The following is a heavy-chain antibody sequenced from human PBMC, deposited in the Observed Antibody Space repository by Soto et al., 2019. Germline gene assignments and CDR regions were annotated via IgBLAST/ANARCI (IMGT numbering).Heavy chain of an antibody. J-gene: IGHJ6*03. CDR1: GFTFSTYG. CDR2: ISYDGTNK. Sequence: QVQLVESGGGEVQPGRSLTISCAASGFTFSTYGMHWVRQTPGKGLEWVAVISYDGTNKFYSDSVKGRFTISRDNFKNTVTLQMNSLRADDTAVYSCAKDLQSYGDYDYYCY. V-gene: IGHV3-30*18. CDR3: AKDLQSYGDYDYYCY. D-gene: IGHD2-21*02.